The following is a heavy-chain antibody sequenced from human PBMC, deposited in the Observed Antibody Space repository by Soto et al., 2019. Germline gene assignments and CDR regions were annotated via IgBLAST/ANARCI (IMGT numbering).Heavy chain of an antibody. CDR1: GGTFSSYA. Sequence: SVKVSCKASGGTFSSYAISWVRQAPGQGLEWMGGIIPIFGTANYAQKFQGRVTITADESTSTAYMELSSLRSEDTAVYYCASPPSSNRYYYGMDVWGQGTTVTVSS. V-gene: IGHV1-69*13. CDR3: ASPPSSNRYYYGMDV. D-gene: IGHD4-4*01. CDR2: IIPIFGTA. J-gene: IGHJ6*02.